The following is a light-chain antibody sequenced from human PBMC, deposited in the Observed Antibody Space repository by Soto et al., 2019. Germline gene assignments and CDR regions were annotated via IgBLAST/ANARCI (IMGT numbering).Light chain of an antibody. J-gene: IGLJ1*01. CDR2: GDN. Sequence: QSVLTQPPSVSGAPGQRVTISCTGSGSSLEATSDIHWYQQLPGAAPKLLIYGDNNRPSGVPDRFSGSRSGTSASLAITGLQAEDEADYYCQSYDSSLSGHVFGTGTKVPVL. CDR3: QSYDSSLSGHV. V-gene: IGLV1-40*01. CDR1: GSSLEATSD.